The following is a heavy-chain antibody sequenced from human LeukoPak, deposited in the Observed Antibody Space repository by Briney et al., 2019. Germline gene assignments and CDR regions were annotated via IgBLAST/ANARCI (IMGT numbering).Heavy chain of an antibody. CDR2: IFHSGNT. D-gene: IGHD6-13*01. Sequence: PSEPLSLTCAVSGYSISSGYYWGWFRQPPGKGLEWIGCIFHSGNTYYNPSLKSRVSISVDTSKNHFSLKLTSVTAADSAVYYCARQGGSSSPYYYYYMDVWGKGTTVTVSS. CDR3: ARQGGSSSPYYYYYMDV. CDR1: GYSISSGYY. V-gene: IGHV4-38-2*01. J-gene: IGHJ6*03.